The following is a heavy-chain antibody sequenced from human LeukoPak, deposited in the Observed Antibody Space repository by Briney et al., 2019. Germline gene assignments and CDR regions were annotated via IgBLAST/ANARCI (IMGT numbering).Heavy chain of an antibody. CDR1: GFTFSSHS. J-gene: IGHJ4*02. V-gene: IGHV3-48*01. CDR3: VKDPYYYDSSGYSRPFDY. D-gene: IGHD3-22*01. Sequence: GGSLRLSCAASGFTFSSHSMNWVRQAPGKGLEWISYISSDSTIIHYADSVKGRFTISRDDAKSSLYLQMSSLRVEDTALYYCVKDPYYYDSSGYSRPFDYWGQGTLVTVSS. CDR2: ISSDSTII.